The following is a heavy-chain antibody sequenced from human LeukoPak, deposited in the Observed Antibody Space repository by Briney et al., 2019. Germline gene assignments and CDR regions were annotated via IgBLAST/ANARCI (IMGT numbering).Heavy chain of an antibody. CDR1: GGTFSSYA. J-gene: IGHJ4*02. Sequence: SVKVSCKASGGTFSSYAISWVRQAPGQGLEWMGRIIPILGIANYAQKFQGRVTITADKSTSTAYMELSSLRSEDTAVYYCARFTPSCSNYFDYWGQGTLVTVSS. V-gene: IGHV1-69*04. CDR3: ARFTPSCSNYFDY. CDR2: IIPILGIA. D-gene: IGHD4-11*01.